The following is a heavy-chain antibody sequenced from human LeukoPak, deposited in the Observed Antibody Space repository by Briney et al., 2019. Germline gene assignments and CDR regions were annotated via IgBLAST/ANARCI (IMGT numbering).Heavy chain of an antibody. J-gene: IGHJ4*02. Sequence: PSETLSLTCAVYGGSLSSYYWGWIRQPPGKGLEWIGEINHSGSTNYNPSLKSRVTISVDTSKNQFSLKLSSVTAADTAVYYCARNSIAARPLDYWGQGTLVTVSS. CDR3: ARNSIAARPLDY. CDR2: INHSGST. D-gene: IGHD6-6*01. CDR1: GGSLSSYY. V-gene: IGHV4-34*01.